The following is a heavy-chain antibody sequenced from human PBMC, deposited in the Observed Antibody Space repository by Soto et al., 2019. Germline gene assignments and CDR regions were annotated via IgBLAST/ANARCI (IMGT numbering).Heavy chain of an antibody. J-gene: IGHJ6*02. CDR1: GFTFSRYS. Sequence: GGSLRLSCAASGFTFSRYSMNWVRQAPGKGLEWVSYISSSSSTIYYADSVKGRFTISRDNAKNSLYLQMNSLRDEDTAVYCCARLLYDFWSGYYRRGPLDVCGQGTTVTVSS. CDR2: ISSSSSTI. V-gene: IGHV3-48*02. CDR3: ARLLYDFWSGYYRRGPLDV. D-gene: IGHD3-3*01.